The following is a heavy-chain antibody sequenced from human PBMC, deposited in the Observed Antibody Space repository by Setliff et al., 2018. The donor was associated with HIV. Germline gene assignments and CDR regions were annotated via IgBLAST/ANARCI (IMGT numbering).Heavy chain of an antibody. CDR2: IKQDGSEK. Sequence: GGSLRLSCAASGFAFSGHQMSWVRQAPGKGLEWVANIKQDGSEKYYGDSVKGRFTVSRDNAENSVYLQMNSLRAEDTAVYYCARDGGEYWGQGTLVTVSS. D-gene: IGHD3-16*01. V-gene: IGHV3-7*01. J-gene: IGHJ4*02. CDR3: ARDGGEY. CDR1: GFAFSGHQ.